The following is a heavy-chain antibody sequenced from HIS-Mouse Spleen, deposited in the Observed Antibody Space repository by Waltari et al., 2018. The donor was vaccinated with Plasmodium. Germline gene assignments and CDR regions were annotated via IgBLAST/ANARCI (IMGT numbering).Heavy chain of an antibody. CDR2: INPNSGGT. V-gene: IGHV1-2*02. J-gene: IGHJ5*02. CDR3: ARRSSNNHYYHSNPDWFDP. CDR1: GYTFTGYY. Sequence: QVQLVQSGAEVKKPGASVKVYCKASGYTFTGYYMHWVRQAPGQGLEWMGWINPNSGGTNYAQKFQGRVTMTRDTSISTAYMELSRLRSDDTAVYYCARRSSNNHYYHSNPDWFDPWGQGTLVTVSS. D-gene: IGHD3-22*01.